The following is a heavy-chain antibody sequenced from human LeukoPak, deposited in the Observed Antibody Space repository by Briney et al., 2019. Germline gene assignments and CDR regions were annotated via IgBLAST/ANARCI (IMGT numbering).Heavy chain of an antibody. V-gene: IGHV4-59*01. CDR2: IYYSGST. CDR1: GGSISPYY. D-gene: IGHD3-16*01. J-gene: IGHJ2*01. CDR3: ARGGWSLDL. Sequence: PSETLSLTCTVSGGSISPYYWSWIRQPPGKGRECIGYIYYSGSTNYSPSLKSRVTISVDTSKNQFSLKLSSVTAADTAVYYCARGGWSLDLWGRGTLVTVSS.